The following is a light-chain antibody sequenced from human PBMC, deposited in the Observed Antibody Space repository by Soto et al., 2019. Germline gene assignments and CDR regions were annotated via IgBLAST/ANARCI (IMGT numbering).Light chain of an antibody. CDR1: SSDVGSYHL. J-gene: IGLJ2*01. V-gene: IGLV2-23*01. CDR3: CSYAGSSTLVV. Sequence: QSALTQPASVSGSPGQSITISCTGTSSDVGSYHLVSWYQQHPGKAPKLMIYEGSTRPSGVSNRFSGYKSGNTASLTIAGLQSEDEADYDCCSYAGSSTLVVFGGGTKATVL. CDR2: EGS.